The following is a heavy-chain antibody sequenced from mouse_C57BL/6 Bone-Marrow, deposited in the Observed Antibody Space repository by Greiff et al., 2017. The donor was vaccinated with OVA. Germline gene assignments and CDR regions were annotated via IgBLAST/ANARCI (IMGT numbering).Heavy chain of an antibody. CDR1: GFNIKDDY. CDR2: IDPENGDT. Sequence: VQLQQSGAELVRPGASVKLSCTASGFNIKDDYMHWVKQRPEQGLEWIGWIDPENGDTAYASKFQGKATITADTSSNTAYLQLSSLTSEDTAVYYCTTGLLRFDYWGQGTTLTVSS. J-gene: IGHJ2*01. CDR3: TTGLLRFDY. D-gene: IGHD2-3*01. V-gene: IGHV14-4*01.